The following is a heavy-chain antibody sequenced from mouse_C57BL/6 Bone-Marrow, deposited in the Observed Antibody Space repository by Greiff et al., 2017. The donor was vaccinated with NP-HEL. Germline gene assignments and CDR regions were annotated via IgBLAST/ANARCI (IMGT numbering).Heavy chain of an antibody. CDR1: GFTFSSYT. CDR2: ISGGGGNT. J-gene: IGHJ1*03. CDR3: ARQQSPYYYGSSHWYFDV. Sequence: EVQLVESGGGLVKPGGSLKLSCAASGFTFSSYTMSWVRQTPEKRLEWVATISGGGGNTYYPDSVKGRFTISRDNAKNTLYLQMSSLRSEDTALYYCARQQSPYYYGSSHWYFDVWGTGTTVTVSS. V-gene: IGHV5-9*01. D-gene: IGHD1-1*01.